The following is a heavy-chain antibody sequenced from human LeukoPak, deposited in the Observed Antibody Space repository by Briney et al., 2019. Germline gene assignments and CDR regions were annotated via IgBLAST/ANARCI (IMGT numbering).Heavy chain of an antibody. Sequence: TGGSLRLSCAASGFTFSSYSMNWVRQAPGKGLEWVSYISSSGSTIYYADSVKGRFTISRDNAKNSLYLQMNSLRAEDTAVYYCARDRTGGIAVAGHDAFDIWGQGTMVTVSS. CDR3: ARDRTGGIAVAGHDAFDI. CDR2: ISSSGSTI. V-gene: IGHV3-48*04. CDR1: GFTFSSYS. D-gene: IGHD6-19*01. J-gene: IGHJ3*02.